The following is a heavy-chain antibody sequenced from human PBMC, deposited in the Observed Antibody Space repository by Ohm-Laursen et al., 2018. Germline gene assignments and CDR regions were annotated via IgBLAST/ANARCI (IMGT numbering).Heavy chain of an antibody. Sequence: SLRLSCTASGFTFSTYSMNWVRQAPGKGLEWVSSISSSSSYIYYADSVKGRFTISRDNGKNSLYLQMNSLRAEDTAVYYCAVYCSSTSCYDYGMDVWGQGTTVTVSS. V-gene: IGHV3-21*04. J-gene: IGHJ6*02. CDR2: ISSSSSYI. CDR3: AVYCSSTSCYDYGMDV. CDR1: GFTFSTYS. D-gene: IGHD2-2*01.